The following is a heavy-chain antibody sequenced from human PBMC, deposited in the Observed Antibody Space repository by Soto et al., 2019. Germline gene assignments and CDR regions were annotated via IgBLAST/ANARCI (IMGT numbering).Heavy chain of an antibody. J-gene: IGHJ2*01. Sequence: QVQLQESGPGLVKPSETLSLTCTVSGGSISSYYWSWIRQPPGKGLEWIGYIYYSGSTNYNPSLKSRVTISVDTSKNQFSLKLSSVTAADTAVYYCARVGAYCGGDCYSWYFDLWGRGTLVTVSS. CDR2: IYYSGST. CDR1: GGSISSYY. V-gene: IGHV4-59*01. CDR3: ARVGAYCGGDCYSWYFDL. D-gene: IGHD2-21*02.